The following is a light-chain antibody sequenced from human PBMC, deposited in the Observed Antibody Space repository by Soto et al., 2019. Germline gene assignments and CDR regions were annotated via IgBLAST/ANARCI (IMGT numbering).Light chain of an antibody. CDR1: QSLLYSNGYNY. CDR3: LQAVQIPHT. CDR2: LGS. Sequence: DIVMTQSPLSLPVTPGEPASISCRSSQSLLYSNGYNYLHWYLQKPGQSPQLLIYLGSNRASGVPDRFSGSGSGTDFTLKISRVEAEDVGFYYCLQAVQIPHTFGQGTKLEIK. J-gene: IGKJ2*01. V-gene: IGKV2-28*01.